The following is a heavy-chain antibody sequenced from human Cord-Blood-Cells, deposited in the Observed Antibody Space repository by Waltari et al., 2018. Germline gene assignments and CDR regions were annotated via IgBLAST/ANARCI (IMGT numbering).Heavy chain of an antibody. CDR1: GYHRTAIS. CDR3: ATAVAYYGLDY. J-gene: IGHJ4*02. D-gene: IGHD3-10*01. Sequence: QVQLVQSGAEVTKPGASVKVSCTVSGYHRTAISMHWVRQAPGKGLEWMGGFDPEDGETIYAQKFQGRVTMTEDTSTDTAYMELSSLRSEDTAVYYCATAVAYYGLDYWGQGTLVTVSS. V-gene: IGHV1-24*01. CDR2: FDPEDGET.